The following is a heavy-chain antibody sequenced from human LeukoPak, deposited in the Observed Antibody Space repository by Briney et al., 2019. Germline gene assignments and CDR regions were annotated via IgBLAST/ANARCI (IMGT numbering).Heavy chain of an antibody. CDR1: GFTFSSYG. D-gene: IGHD1-26*01. V-gene: IGHV3-23*01. CDR2: MSGNGGNT. CDR3: ARRGSYSRGAFDI. J-gene: IGHJ3*02. Sequence: TGGSLRLSCAASGFTFSSYGMSWVRQAPGKGLEWGSIMSGNGGNTYYADSVKGRFTISRDNSKNTLYLQMNSLRVEDTAVYYCARRGSYSRGAFDIWGQGTMVTVSA.